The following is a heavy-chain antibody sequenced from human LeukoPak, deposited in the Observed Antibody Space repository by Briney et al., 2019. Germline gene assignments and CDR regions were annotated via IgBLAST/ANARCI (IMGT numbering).Heavy chain of an antibody. Sequence: SETLSLTCAVYGGSFSGYYWSWIRQPPGKGLEWIGEINHSGSTNYNPSLKSRVTISVDTSKNQFSLKLSSVTAADTAVYYCARTPYYDFWSGSHYYYGMDVWGQGTTVTVSS. J-gene: IGHJ6*02. D-gene: IGHD3-3*01. V-gene: IGHV4-34*01. CDR2: INHSGST. CDR1: GGSFSGYY. CDR3: ARTPYYDFWSGSHYYYGMDV.